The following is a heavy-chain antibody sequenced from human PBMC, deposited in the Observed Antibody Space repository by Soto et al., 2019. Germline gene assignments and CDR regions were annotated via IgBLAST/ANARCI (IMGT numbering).Heavy chain of an antibody. CDR3: AREQGAYDWWIRKSYFYDTDV. Sequence: EVQLVESGGGLVQPGGSLRLSCAASGFTFSNYWMSWVRQAPGKGLEWVASIKQEGSEKDYVDSVRGRFTISRDNAKKSLYRQKNSLRAEDTAVYNCAREQGAYDWWIRKSYFYDTDVWGKGTTVTVSS. V-gene: IGHV3-7*01. CDR1: GFTFSNYW. J-gene: IGHJ6*03. D-gene: IGHD3-10*01. CDR2: IKQEGSEK.